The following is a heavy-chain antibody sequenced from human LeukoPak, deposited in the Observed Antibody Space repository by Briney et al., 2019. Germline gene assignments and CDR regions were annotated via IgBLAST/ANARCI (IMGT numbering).Heavy chain of an antibody. J-gene: IGHJ5*02. D-gene: IGHD2-15*01. Sequence: GGSLRLSCAASGFTFSSYAMSWVRQAPGKGLEWVSAISGSGGSTYYADSVKGRFTISRDNSENTLYLQMNSLRAEDTAVYYCAKENHIYCSGGSCYSGNWFGPWGQGTLVTVSS. CDR1: GFTFSSYA. CDR2: ISGSGGST. CDR3: AKENHIYCSGGSCYSGNWFGP. V-gene: IGHV3-23*01.